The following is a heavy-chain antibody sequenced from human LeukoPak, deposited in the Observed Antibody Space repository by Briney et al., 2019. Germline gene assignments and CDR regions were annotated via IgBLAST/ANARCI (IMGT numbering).Heavy chain of an antibody. CDR2: ISYEGSNK. J-gene: IGHJ4*02. Sequence: GGSLRLSCAASGFTFSSYAMHWVRQAPGRGLEGGAGISYEGSNKYYADSVKGRFTISRDNSKNTLYLHMHSLRAEDTDVYYCARVEKDSSGWYGVDYWGPGTLVTVSS. CDR3: ARVEKDSSGWYGVDY. CDR1: GFTFSSYA. V-gene: IGHV3-30-3*01. D-gene: IGHD6-19*01.